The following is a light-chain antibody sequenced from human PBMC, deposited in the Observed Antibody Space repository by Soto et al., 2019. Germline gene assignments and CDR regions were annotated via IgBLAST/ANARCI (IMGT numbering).Light chain of an antibody. CDR3: CSYARSNAYV. CDR1: SGDVGGYNV. J-gene: IGLJ1*01. CDR2: EGS. Sequence: QSALTQPASVSGSPGQSITISCTGTSGDVGGYNVVSWNQQHPGKAPKFIIYEGSKRPSGVSSRFSGSKSGNTASLTISGLQAEDEADYYCCSYARSNAYVFGTGTKLTVL. V-gene: IGLV2-23*01.